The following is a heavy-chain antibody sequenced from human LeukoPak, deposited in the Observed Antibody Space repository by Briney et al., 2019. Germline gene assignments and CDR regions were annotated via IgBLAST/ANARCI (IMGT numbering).Heavy chain of an antibody. V-gene: IGHV4-59*01. CDR2: IYYSGST. Sequence: SETLSLTCTVSGDSISSYYWSWLRQPPGKGLERIGYIYYSGSTNYNPSLKSRVTISVDTSKNQFSLKLSSVTAADTAVYYCARGNVLYYYYGMDVWGQGTTVTVSS. D-gene: IGHD3-16*01. J-gene: IGHJ6*02. CDR1: GDSISSYY. CDR3: ARGNVLYYYYGMDV.